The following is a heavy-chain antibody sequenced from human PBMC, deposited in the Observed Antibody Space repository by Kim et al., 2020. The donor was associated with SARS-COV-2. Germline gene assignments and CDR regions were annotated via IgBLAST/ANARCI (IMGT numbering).Heavy chain of an antibody. Sequence: GGSLRLSCAASGFTFGTYTMTWVRLAPGKGLEWVSSILPGGDKKFYADSVKGRFTISRDNSKNKMYLQMNSLVADDTAVYYCSKDHSCGWGFEFWGQG. CDR1: GFTFGTYT. D-gene: IGHD6-19*01. V-gene: IGHV3-23*01. CDR2: ILPGGDKK. CDR3: SKDHSCGWGFEF. J-gene: IGHJ4*02.